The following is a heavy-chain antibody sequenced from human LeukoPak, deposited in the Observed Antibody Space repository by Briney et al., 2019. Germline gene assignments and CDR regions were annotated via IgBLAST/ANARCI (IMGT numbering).Heavy chain of an antibody. Sequence: SETLSLTCTVSGGSISSSSYYWGWIRQPPGKGLEWIGSIYYSGSTYYNPSLKSRVTISVDTSKNQFSLKLSSVTAADTAVYYCARRAGFWSPSRDGYNSHDAFDIWGQGTMVTVSS. CDR1: GGSISSSSYY. CDR3: ARRAGFWSPSRDGYNSHDAFDI. V-gene: IGHV4-39*01. CDR2: IYYSGST. D-gene: IGHD5-24*01. J-gene: IGHJ3*02.